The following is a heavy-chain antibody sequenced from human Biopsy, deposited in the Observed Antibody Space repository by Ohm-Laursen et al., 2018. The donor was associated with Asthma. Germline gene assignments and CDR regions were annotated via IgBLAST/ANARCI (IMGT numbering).Heavy chain of an antibody. CDR2: ISGSGGST. CDR1: GFTFSSYA. Sequence: GQTLSLTCAASGFTFSSYAMSWVRQAPGKGLEWVSAISGSGGSTYYADSVKGRFTISRDNSKNTLYLQMNSLRAEDTAVYYCAKLRITMVQGVIINVEYYYGMDVWGQGTTVTVSS. CDR3: AKLRITMVQGVIINVEYYYGMDV. D-gene: IGHD3-10*01. V-gene: IGHV3-23*01. J-gene: IGHJ6*02.